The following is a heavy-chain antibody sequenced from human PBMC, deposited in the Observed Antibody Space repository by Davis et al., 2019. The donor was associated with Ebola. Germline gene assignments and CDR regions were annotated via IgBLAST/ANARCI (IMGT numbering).Heavy chain of an antibody. D-gene: IGHD1-1*01. Sequence: GESLKISCEASGFILSRYTMHWVRQAPAKGLEWISSVNRHGSVSYNVAHDVDFKRGRLTASRDADRNSLYLQINRVKDEDTALYYCARLEASPTSPKVFPLSLCSTQPDGNVVIACRVQG. CDR1: GFILSRYT. CDR3: ARLEASPTSPKVFPLSLCSTQPDGNVVIAC. J-gene: IGHJ1*01. CDR2: VNRHGSVS. V-gene: IGHV3-48*02.